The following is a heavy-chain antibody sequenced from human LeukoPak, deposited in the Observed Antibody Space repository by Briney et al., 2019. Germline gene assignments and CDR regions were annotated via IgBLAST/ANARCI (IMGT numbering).Heavy chain of an antibody. J-gene: IGHJ6*03. D-gene: IGHD6-19*01. V-gene: IGHV1-18*01. CDR3: ARDRRSSGWYGVATDYYMDV. CDR2: ISAYNGNT. CDR1: GYTFTSYG. Sequence: ASVKVSCKASGYTFTSYGISWVRQAPGQGLEWMGWISAYNGNTNYAQKFQGRVTMTRDTSISTAYMELSRLRSDDTAVYYCARDRRSSGWYGVATDYYMDVWGKGTTVTVSS.